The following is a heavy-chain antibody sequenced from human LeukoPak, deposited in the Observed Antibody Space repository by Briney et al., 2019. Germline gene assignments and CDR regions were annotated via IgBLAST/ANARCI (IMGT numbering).Heavy chain of an antibody. V-gene: IGHV4-39*02. CDR2: IYYSGST. Sequence: SETLSLTCTVSGDSISSSSSYWGWIRQPPGEGLEWIGSIYYSGSTYYNTSLKSRVTMSVDTSKNQFSLRLSSVTAADTAVYYCAREGVATTYYYYYMDVWGKGTTVTVSS. CDR3: AREGVATTYYYYYMDV. CDR1: GDSISSSSSY. D-gene: IGHD5-12*01. J-gene: IGHJ6*03.